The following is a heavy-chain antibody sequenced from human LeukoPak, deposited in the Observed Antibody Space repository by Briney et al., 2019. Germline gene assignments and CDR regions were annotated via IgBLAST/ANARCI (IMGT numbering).Heavy chain of an antibody. J-gene: IGHJ4*02. CDR3: AVRAGSYSNFDY. Sequence: SETLSLTCTVSGGSISSYYWCWIRQPPGRGREWSGYIYYSGSTNYNPSLKSRVTISVDTSKNQFSLKLSSVTAADTAVYYCAVRAGSYSNFDYWGQGTLVTGSS. CDR1: GGSISSYY. D-gene: IGHD1-26*01. CDR2: IYYSGST. V-gene: IGHV4-59*01.